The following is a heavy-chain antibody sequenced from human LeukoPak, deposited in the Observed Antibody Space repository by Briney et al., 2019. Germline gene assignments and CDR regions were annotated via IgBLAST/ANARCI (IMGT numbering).Heavy chain of an antibody. CDR3: TRWTYGYGDY. Sequence: GGSLRLSCAASGFTFSSYGMSWVRQAPGKGLEWVGFIRSKAYGGTTEYAASVKGRFTISRDDSKSIAYLQMNSLKTEDTAVYYCTRWTYGYGDYWGQGSLVTVSS. D-gene: IGHD5-18*01. J-gene: IGHJ4*02. CDR2: IRSKAYGGTT. V-gene: IGHV3-49*04. CDR1: GFTFSSYG.